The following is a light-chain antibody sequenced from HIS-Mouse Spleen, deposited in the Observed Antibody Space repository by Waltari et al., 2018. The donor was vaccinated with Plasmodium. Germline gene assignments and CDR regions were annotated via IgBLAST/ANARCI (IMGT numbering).Light chain of an antibody. J-gene: IGLJ2*01. CDR3: SSYAGSNKLV. CDR1: SSDVGGYNY. Sequence: QSALTQPPSASGSPGQSVTISCTGTSSDVGGYNYVSWYQQHPGKAPKLMIYEVSKRPSWVPDRFSGSKSGNTASLTVSGLQDEDEADYYCSSYAGSNKLVCGGGTKLTVL. V-gene: IGLV2-8*01. CDR2: EVS.